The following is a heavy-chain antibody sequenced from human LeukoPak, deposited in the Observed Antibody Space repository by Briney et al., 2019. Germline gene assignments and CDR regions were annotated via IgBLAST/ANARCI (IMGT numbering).Heavy chain of an antibody. CDR1: GFTFSSFS. CDR2: ISSGGGTI. D-gene: IGHD2-2*01. CDR3: AKVKGSEGYCSITSCLADY. V-gene: IGHV3-48*01. Sequence: GGSLRLSCAASGFTFSSFSMNWVRQAPGKGLEWVSYISSGGGTIYYADSVKGRFTVSRDNSKNTLYLQLNSLRSEDTAVYYCAKVKGSEGYCSITSCLADYWGQGTLVTVSS. J-gene: IGHJ4*02.